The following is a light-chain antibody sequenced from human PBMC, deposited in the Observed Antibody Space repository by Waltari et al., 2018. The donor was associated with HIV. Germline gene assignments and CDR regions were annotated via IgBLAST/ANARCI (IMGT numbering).Light chain of an antibody. V-gene: IGLV1-44*01. CDR3: AARDDSLNGYV. J-gene: IGLJ1*01. CDR2: SNN. CDR1: SPHSGNNT. Sequence: QSVLTQPPSASGTPGQRVTISCSGSSPHSGNNTLNWYQQLPGTAPKLLIYSNNQRPSGVPDRFSGSKSGTSASLAISGLQSEDEADYYCAARDDSLNGYVFGTGTKVTVL.